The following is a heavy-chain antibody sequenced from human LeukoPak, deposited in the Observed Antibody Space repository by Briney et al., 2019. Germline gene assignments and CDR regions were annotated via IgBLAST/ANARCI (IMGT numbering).Heavy chain of an antibody. J-gene: IGHJ4*02. D-gene: IGHD6-19*01. CDR3: ARGGGSGWYDFDY. Sequence: SETLSLTCTVSGGSISSSSYYWGWIRQPPGKGLEWIGSIYYSGSTYYNPSLKSRVTISVDKSKNQFSLKLSSVTAADTAVYYCARGGGSGWYDFDYWGQGTLVTVSS. CDR2: IYYSGST. CDR1: GGSISSSSYY. V-gene: IGHV4-39*07.